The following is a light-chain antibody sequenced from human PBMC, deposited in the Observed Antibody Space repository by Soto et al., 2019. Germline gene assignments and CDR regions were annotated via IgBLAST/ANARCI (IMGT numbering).Light chain of an antibody. J-gene: IGLJ3*02. CDR3: QTWGTGIWV. V-gene: IGLV4-69*01. CDR1: SGYSTYG. Sequence: QLVLTQSPSASASLGASVKLTCTLSSGYSTYGIAWHQQQPEKGPRFLMKLNSDGSHNKGDGIPDRFSGSSSGAERYLTIPSLQLEDEADYYCQTWGTGIWVFGGGTQLTVL. CDR2: LNSDGSH.